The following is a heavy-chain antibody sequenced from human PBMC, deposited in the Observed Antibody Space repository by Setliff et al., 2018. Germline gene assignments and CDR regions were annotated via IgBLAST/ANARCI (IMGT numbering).Heavy chain of an antibody. CDR1: GGSFSGNY. Sequence: SETLSLTCAVYGGSFSGNYWSWIRQPPGKGLEWIGEVNHSGSTNHNPSLKSRVTISVDTSKNQFSLNLSSVTAADTAMYYCARDYYDSRGSYAFDIWGQGTVVTVSS. CDR3: ARDYYDSRGSYAFDI. V-gene: IGHV4-34*01. D-gene: IGHD3-22*01. J-gene: IGHJ3*02. CDR2: VNHSGST.